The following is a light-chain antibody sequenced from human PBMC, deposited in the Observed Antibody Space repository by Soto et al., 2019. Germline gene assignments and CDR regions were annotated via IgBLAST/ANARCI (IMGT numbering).Light chain of an antibody. J-gene: IGLJ1*01. CDR2: EVS. CDR3: ISYTGSSTSYV. V-gene: IGLV2-14*01. Sequence: QSALTQPASVSGSPGQSITISCSGISSDVGSYDHVAWYQQFPGKTPKLMIYEVSNRPSGVSSRFSGSKSGNTASLTISGLQAEDEADYYCISYTGSSTSYVFGSGTKVTV. CDR1: SSDVGSYDH.